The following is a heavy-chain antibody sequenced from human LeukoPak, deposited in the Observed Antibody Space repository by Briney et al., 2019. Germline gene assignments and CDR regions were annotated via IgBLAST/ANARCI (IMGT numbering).Heavy chain of an antibody. V-gene: IGHV4-34*01. CDR3: AKNGQSGFSFDP. CDR1: GGSLNGHY. CDR2: GSESGGT. D-gene: IGHD6-25*01. Sequence: PSETLSLTCAVYGGSLNGHYWSWIRQPPGKGLEWIGEGSESGGTKFNPSLKGRVTISADTSKNQFSLRLSSVTAADTAVYYCAKNGQSGFSFDPWGQGTLVTVSS. J-gene: IGHJ5*02.